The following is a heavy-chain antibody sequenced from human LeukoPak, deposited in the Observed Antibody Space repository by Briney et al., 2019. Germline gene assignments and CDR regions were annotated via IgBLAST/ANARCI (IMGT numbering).Heavy chain of an antibody. CDR2: IKQDGSDK. D-gene: IGHD2-2*01. CDR1: GFTFSSHW. V-gene: IGHV3-7*03. Sequence: GGSLRLSCVASGFTFSSHWMSWVRQAPGKGLEWVGNIKQDGSDKYHADSVKGRFTISRDNAKDSLYLQMSSLRAEDTAVYYCATQTYALFDYWGQGTLVTVSS. J-gene: IGHJ4*02. CDR3: ATQTYALFDY.